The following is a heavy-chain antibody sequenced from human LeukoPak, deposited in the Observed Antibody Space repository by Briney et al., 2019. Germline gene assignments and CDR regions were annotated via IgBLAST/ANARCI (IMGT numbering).Heavy chain of an antibody. V-gene: IGHV5-51*01. CDR2: IYPGDSDT. D-gene: IGHD4-17*01. J-gene: IGHJ5*02. Sequence: KVSCKASGYAFTSYWIGWVRQMPGKGLEWMGIIYPGDSDTRYSPSFQGQVTISADKSISTAYLQWSSLKASDTAVYYCARQFTVTTAKWFDPWGQGTLVTVSS. CDR1: GYAFTSYW. CDR3: ARQFTVTTAKWFDP.